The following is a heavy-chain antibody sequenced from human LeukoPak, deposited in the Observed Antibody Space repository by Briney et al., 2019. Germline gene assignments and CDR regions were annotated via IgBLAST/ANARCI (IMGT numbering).Heavy chain of an antibody. Sequence: GGSLRLSCAASGFTFSSYAMSWVRQAPGKGLEWVSAISGSGGSTYYADSVKGRFTISRDNSKNTLYLQMNSLRAEDTAVYYCARSSVAGKSPCVEYWGQGTLVTVSS. J-gene: IGHJ4*02. CDR2: ISGSGGST. CDR3: ARSSVAGKSPCVEY. D-gene: IGHD6-19*01. CDR1: GFTFSSYA. V-gene: IGHV3-23*01.